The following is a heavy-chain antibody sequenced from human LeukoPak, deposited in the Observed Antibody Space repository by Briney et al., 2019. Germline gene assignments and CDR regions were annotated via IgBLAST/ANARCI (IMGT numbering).Heavy chain of an antibody. D-gene: IGHD1-14*01. J-gene: IGHJ4*02. CDR3: AFLGVLNRNGPYYFDY. CDR2: MNPNSGNT. CDR1: GYTFTSCD. V-gene: IGHV1-8*01. Sequence: ASVKVSCKASGYTFTSCDINWVRQATGQGLEWMGWMNPNSGNTGYAQKFQGRVTMTRNTSISTAYMELSSLRSEDTAVYYCAFLGVLNRNGPYYFDYWGQGTLVSVSS.